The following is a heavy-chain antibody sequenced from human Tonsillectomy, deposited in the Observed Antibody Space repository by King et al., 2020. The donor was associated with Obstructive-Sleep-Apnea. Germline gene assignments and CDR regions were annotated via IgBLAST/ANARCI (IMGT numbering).Heavy chain of an antibody. V-gene: IGHV3-66*01. CDR2: IYSGGET. D-gene: IGHD6-13*01. CDR1: GFSVRTNY. CDR3: ARVKTHSINWYSWFDP. J-gene: IGHJ5*02. Sequence: VQLVESGGDLVQAGGSLRLSCAASGFSVRTNYISWVRQAPGKGLEWVSVIYSGGETLYADSVKGRFFISRDNSRNTVYLQMDTLRDEDTAVYYCARVKTHSINWYSWFDPWGQGTLVTVSS.